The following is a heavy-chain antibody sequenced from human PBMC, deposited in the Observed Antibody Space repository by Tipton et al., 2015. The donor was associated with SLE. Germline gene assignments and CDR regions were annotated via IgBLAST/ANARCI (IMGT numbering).Heavy chain of an antibody. CDR3: AGSPFYDFWRNS. J-gene: IGHJ5*02. CDR1: GGSITNTNYY. Sequence: TLSLTCTVSGGSITNTNYYWSWIRQPAGKELEWIGHTFTSGATNYNPSLKSRVTMSVDTSKNQFSLKLSSVTAADTALYYCAGSPFYDFWRNSWGQGTLVSVSS. V-gene: IGHV4-61*09. D-gene: IGHD3-3*01. CDR2: TFTSGAT.